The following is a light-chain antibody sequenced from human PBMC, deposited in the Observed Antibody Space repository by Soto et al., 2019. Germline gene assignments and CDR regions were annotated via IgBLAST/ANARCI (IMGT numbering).Light chain of an antibody. CDR3: QQRSNWPRGT. Sequence: EIVLTQSPATLSLSPGEGATPSCRASQSVSSYLAWYQQKPGQAPRLLIYDASNRATGIPARFSGSGSGTDFTLTISSLEPEDFAVYYCQQRSNWPRGTFGQGTKLEIK. V-gene: IGKV3-11*01. J-gene: IGKJ2*02. CDR1: QSVSSY. CDR2: DAS.